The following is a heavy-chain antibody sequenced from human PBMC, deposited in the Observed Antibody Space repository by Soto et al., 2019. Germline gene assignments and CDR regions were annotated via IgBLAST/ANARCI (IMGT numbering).Heavy chain of an antibody. J-gene: IGHJ6*02. Sequence: GGALQISCKRPGYSFTSYRIGPVRQMPGKGLEWMGIIYPGDSDTRYSPSFQGQVTISADKSISTAYLQWSSLKASDTAMYYCARTSAAGKYYYGMDVWGQGTTVTVSS. CDR1: GYSFTSYR. D-gene: IGHD6-13*01. V-gene: IGHV5-51*01. CDR2: IYPGDSDT. CDR3: ARTSAAGKYYYGMDV.